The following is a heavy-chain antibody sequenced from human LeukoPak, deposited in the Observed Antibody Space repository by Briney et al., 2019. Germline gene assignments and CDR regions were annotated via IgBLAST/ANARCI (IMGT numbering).Heavy chain of an antibody. V-gene: IGHV1-2*02. Sequence: ASVKVSCKASGYTFTGYYMHWVRQAPGQGLEWMGWINPNSGGTNYAQKFQGRVTMTRDTSISTAYMELSRLRSDDTAVYYCARDPHYYDSSGPGGFDPWGQGTLVTASS. D-gene: IGHD3-22*01. CDR2: INPNSGGT. CDR3: ARDPHYYDSSGPGGFDP. J-gene: IGHJ5*02. CDR1: GYTFTGYY.